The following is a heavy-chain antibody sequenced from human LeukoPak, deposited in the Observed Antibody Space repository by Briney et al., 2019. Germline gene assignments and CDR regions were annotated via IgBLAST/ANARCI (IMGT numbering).Heavy chain of an antibody. D-gene: IGHD2-2*01. J-gene: IGHJ5*02. CDR2: IIPIFGTA. CDR1: GGTFSSYA. CDR3: ARVGGVVVPAAQNWFDP. V-gene: IGHV1-69*13. Sequence: SVNVSCKASGGTFSSYAISWVRQAPGQGLEWMGGIIPIFGTANYAQKFQGRVTITADESTSTAYMELSSLRSEDTAVYYCARVGGVVVPAAQNWFDPWGQGTLVTVSS.